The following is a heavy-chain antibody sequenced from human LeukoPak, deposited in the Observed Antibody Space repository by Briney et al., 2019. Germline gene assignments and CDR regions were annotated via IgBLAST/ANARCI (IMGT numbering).Heavy chain of an antibody. D-gene: IGHD3-10*01. Sequence: ASVKVSCKASGYTFTGYYMHWVRQAPGQGLEWMGWINPNSGGTNYAQKFQGRVTMTRDTSISTAYMELSRLRSDDTAVYYRARGYYGSGSYWAYYYYYYGMDVWGQGTTVTVSS. J-gene: IGHJ6*02. V-gene: IGHV1-2*02. CDR1: GYTFTGYY. CDR3: ARGYYGSGSYWAYYYYYYGMDV. CDR2: INPNSGGT.